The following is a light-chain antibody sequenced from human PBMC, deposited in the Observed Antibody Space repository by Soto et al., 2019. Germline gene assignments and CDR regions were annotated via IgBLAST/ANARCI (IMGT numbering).Light chain of an antibody. CDR1: SSDVGGYNY. V-gene: IGLV2-14*01. CDR3: DSYTSSSTWV. CDR2: EVS. J-gene: IGLJ3*02. Sequence: QSVLTQPASVSGSPGQSITISCTGTSSDVGGYNYVSWYQHHPGKAPKLMIYEVSHRPSGISNRFSGSKSGNTASLTISGLQAEDEADYYCDSYTSSSTWVFGGGTKVTVL.